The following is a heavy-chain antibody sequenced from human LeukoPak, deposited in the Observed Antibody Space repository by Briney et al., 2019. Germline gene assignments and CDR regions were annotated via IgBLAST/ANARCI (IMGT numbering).Heavy chain of an antibody. D-gene: IGHD3-9*01. CDR2: IIPILGTA. CDR3: AREVRYPDAFDI. Sequence: SVKVSCKASGGTFSSYAISWVRQAPGQGLEWMGGIIPILGTANYAQKFQGRVTITADESTSTAYMELSSLRSEDTAVYYCAREVRYPDAFDIWGQETMVTVSS. V-gene: IGHV1-69*01. CDR1: GGTFSSYA. J-gene: IGHJ3*02.